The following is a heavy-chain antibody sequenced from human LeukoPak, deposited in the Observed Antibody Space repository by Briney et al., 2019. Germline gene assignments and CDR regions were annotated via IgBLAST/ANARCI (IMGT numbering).Heavy chain of an antibody. CDR3: ARHEHGGFDY. Sequence: PSETLSLTCTVSGGSISTYYWSWIRQPPGKGLEWIGYIYYSGSTNYNPSLKSRVTISVDTSKNQFSLKQTSVTAADTAVYYCARHEHGGFDYWGQGTLVTVSS. CDR2: IYYSGST. CDR1: GGSISTYY. J-gene: IGHJ4*02. D-gene: IGHD1/OR15-1a*01. V-gene: IGHV4-59*08.